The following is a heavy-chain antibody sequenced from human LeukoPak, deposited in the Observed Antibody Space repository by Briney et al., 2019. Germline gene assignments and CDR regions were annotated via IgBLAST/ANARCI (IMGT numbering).Heavy chain of an antibody. CDR1: VGTFSSYA. D-gene: IGHD3-3*01. J-gene: IGHJ4*02. V-gene: IGHV1-69*13. CDR2: IISIFGTA. CDR3: ARVEPYDFWSGYYNIDY. Sequence: GASVKVSCKASVGTFSSYAISWVRQAPGQGLEWMGGIISIFGTANYAQKFQGRVTITADESTSTAYMELSSLRAEDTAVYYCARVEPYDFWSGYYNIDYWGQGTLVTVSS.